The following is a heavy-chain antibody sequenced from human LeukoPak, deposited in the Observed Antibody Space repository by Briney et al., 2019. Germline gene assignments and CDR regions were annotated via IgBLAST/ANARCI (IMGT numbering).Heavy chain of an antibody. CDR3: ARHVAAVAGTPIDY. J-gene: IGHJ4*02. D-gene: IGHD6-19*01. CDR1: GGSISSSSYY. V-gene: IGHV4-39*01. CDR2: IYYSGST. Sequence: PSETLSLTCTVSGGSISSSSYYWGWIRQPPGKGLGWIGSIYYSGSTYYNPSLKSRVTISVDTSKNQFSLKLSSVTAADTAVYYCARHVAAVAGTPIDYWGQGTLVTVSS.